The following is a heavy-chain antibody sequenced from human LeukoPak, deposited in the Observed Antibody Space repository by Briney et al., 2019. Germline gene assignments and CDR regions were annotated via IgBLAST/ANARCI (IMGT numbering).Heavy chain of an antibody. CDR2: ISVASNT. CDR1: GLAFSSYA. CDR3: ADYGVSGVRNNFY. J-gene: IGHJ4*02. Sequence: PGGSLRLSCAASGLAFSSYAMSWVRQAPGKGLEWVSTISVASNTFYADSVKSRFTISRDNSRNTVYLQMTSLRADDAAVYYCADYGVSGVRNNFYWGQGTLVTASS. D-gene: IGHD3-3*01. V-gene: IGHV3-23*01.